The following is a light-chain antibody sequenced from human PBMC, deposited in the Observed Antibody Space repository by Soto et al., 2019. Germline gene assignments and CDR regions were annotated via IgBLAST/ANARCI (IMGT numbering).Light chain of an antibody. J-gene: IGKJ5*01. CDR2: DAS. CDR1: QDIGNY. Sequence: QMTQSPSSLSASVGDRVSITCQASQDIGNYLNWYQQIPGKAPKLPIFDASNLESGVPSRFSGSGSGTDFTFTISSLQPEDIATYYCQQYETLPITFGQGTRLEIK. V-gene: IGKV1-33*01. CDR3: QQYETLPIT.